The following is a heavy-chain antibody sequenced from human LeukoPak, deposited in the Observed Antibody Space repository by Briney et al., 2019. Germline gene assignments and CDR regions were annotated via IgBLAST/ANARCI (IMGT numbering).Heavy chain of an antibody. CDR3: AKAHPYSSGRDDAFDI. V-gene: IGHV3-9*01. J-gene: IGHJ3*02. CDR2: ISWNSGSI. D-gene: IGHD6-19*01. Sequence: GGSLRLSCAASGFTFDDYAMHWVRQAPGKGLEWVSGISWNSGSIDYADSVKGRFTISRDNAKNSLYLQMNSLRAEDTALYYCAKAHPYSSGRDDAFDIWGQGTMVTVSS. CDR1: GFTFDDYA.